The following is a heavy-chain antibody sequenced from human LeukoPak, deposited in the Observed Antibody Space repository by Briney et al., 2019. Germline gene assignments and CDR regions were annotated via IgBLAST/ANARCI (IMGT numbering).Heavy chain of an antibody. D-gene: IGHD1-26*01. CDR2: IYHSGST. CDR1: GYSISSGYY. Sequence: SETLSLTCTVSGYSISSGYYWGWIRPPPGKGLEWIGIIYHSGSTYYNPSLKSRVTISVDTSKNQFSLKLSSVTAADTAVYYCARDLRIVGATFQTYFDYWGQGTLVTVSS. V-gene: IGHV4-38-2*02. J-gene: IGHJ4*02. CDR3: ARDLRIVGATFQTYFDY.